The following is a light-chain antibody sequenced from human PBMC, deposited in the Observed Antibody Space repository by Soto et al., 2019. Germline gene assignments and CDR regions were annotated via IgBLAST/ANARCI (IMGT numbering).Light chain of an antibody. J-gene: IGKJ1*01. V-gene: IGKV1-17*01. CDR3: LQHNNYPRT. CDR1: QDIRRD. Sequence: DLQMTQSPSSLSASVGDRVTITCRASQDIRRDLGWYQQKPGKAPKRLIYAASSLQSGVPSRFSGSGSGTEFTLTISSLQPEDFASYYCLQHNNYPRTFGQGTKVEIK. CDR2: AAS.